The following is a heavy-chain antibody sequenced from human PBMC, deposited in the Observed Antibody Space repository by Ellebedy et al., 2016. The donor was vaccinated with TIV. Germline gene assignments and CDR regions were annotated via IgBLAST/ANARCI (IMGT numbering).Heavy chain of an antibody. CDR1: GGTFSSYA. D-gene: IGHD5-18*01. V-gene: IGHV1-69*04. CDR3: ARTHTAMLEYNYGMDV. Sequence: AASVKVSCKASGGTFSSYAMNWVRQAPGQGLEWMGRIITILGIANYAQKFQGRVTIIADKSTSTAYMELSSLRSEDTAVYYCARTHTAMLEYNYGMDVWGQGTTVTVSS. J-gene: IGHJ6*02. CDR2: IITILGIA.